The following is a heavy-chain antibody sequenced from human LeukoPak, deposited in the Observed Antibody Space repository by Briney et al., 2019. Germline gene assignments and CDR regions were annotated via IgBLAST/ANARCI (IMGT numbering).Heavy chain of an antibody. Sequence: GRSLRLSCAASGFTFSNYGMLWIRQAPGKGLEWVATIWYDGNNKYYADSVKGRFTISRDNSKNTVYLQMNSVRDEDTAVYYCAREDGTTVTWGWLDPWGQGTVVTVSS. CDR2: IWYDGNNK. CDR3: AREDGTTVTWGWLDP. CDR1: GFTFSNYG. D-gene: IGHD4-17*01. V-gene: IGHV3-33*01. J-gene: IGHJ5*02.